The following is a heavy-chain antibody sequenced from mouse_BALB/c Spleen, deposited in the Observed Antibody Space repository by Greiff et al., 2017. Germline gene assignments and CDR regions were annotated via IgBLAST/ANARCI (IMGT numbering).Heavy chain of an antibody. CDR1: GFSFTNYC. Sequence: VQLEESGGGLVQPGGSMKISCVASGFSFTNYCMNWVRQSPEKGLEWVAEIRLKSNNYVTHYAESVKGRFTISRDDSKSSVYLQMNNLSAEDTGICYCTSMIATRYYYAMDYWRQGPSVTVSS. V-gene: IGHV6-6*02. CDR3: TSMIATRYYYAMDY. D-gene: IGHD2-4*01. J-gene: IGHJ4*01. CDR2: IRLKSNNYVT.